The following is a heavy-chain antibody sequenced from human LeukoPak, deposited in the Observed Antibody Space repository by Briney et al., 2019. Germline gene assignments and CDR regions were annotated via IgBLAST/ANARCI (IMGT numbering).Heavy chain of an antibody. CDR3: ARSHPSYGDYVN. Sequence: SGTLSLTCAVSGVSISSGGYYWSWIRQHPGKGLEWIGYIYYSGSTYYNPSLKSRVTISVDTSKNQFSLKLSSVTAADTAVYYCARSHPSYGDYVNWGQGTLVTVSS. V-gene: IGHV4-31*11. CDR2: IYYSGST. D-gene: IGHD4-17*01. CDR1: GVSISSGGYY. J-gene: IGHJ4*02.